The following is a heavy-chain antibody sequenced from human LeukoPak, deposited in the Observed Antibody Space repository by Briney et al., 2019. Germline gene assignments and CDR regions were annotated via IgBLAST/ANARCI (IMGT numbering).Heavy chain of an antibody. CDR3: ATYYYDSSGQMRGDYFDY. D-gene: IGHD3-22*01. Sequence: SETLSLTCAVYGGSFSGYYWSWIRQPPGKGLEWIGEINQSGSTNYNPSLKSRVTISVDTSKNQFSLKLSSVTAADTAVYYCATYYYDSSGQMRGDYFDYWGQGTLVTVSS. J-gene: IGHJ4*02. CDR1: GGSFSGYY. CDR2: INQSGST. V-gene: IGHV4-34*01.